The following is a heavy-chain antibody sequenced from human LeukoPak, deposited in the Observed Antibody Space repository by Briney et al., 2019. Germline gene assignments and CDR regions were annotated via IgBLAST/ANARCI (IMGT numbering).Heavy chain of an antibody. CDR1: GGSISSYY. Sequence: SETLSLTCTVSGGSISSYYWSWIRQPAGKGLEWIGHIYTSGSTNYNPSLKSRVTTSVDTSKNQFSLKLSSVTAADTAVYYCARVPIVVITSTRAFDIWGQGTMVSVSS. CDR3: ARVPIVVITSTRAFDI. CDR2: IYTSGST. D-gene: IGHD3-22*01. J-gene: IGHJ3*02. V-gene: IGHV4-4*07.